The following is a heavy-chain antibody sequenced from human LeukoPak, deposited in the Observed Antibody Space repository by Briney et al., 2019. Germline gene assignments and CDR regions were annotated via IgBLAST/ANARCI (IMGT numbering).Heavy chain of an antibody. CDR1: GFTYSHYG. CDR2: IWSDGTEK. Sequence: PGGSLRLSCAASGFTYSHYGMHWVRQAPGKGLEWVAVIWSDGTEKYYGDAVKGRFTISRDNSRDTLYLQMDSLRGEDTAVYYCAKDAQRGFDHSNSLEYWGQGTLVTVSS. CDR3: AKDAQRGFDHSNSLEY. V-gene: IGHV3-33*06. D-gene: IGHD4-11*01. J-gene: IGHJ4*02.